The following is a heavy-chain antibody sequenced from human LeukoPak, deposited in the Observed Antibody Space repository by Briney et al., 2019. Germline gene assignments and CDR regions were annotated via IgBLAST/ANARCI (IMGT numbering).Heavy chain of an antibody. Sequence: GGSLRLSCTASGFTFSSYAMPWVRQAPGKGLEWVSYISSSGSTIYYADSVKGRFTISRDNAKNSLYLQMNSLRAEDTAVYYCARDSYGYSSAGTGFDYWGQGTLVTVSS. CDR2: ISSSGSTI. J-gene: IGHJ4*02. D-gene: IGHD6-25*01. CDR1: GFTFSSYA. V-gene: IGHV3-48*04. CDR3: ARDSYGYSSAGTGFDY.